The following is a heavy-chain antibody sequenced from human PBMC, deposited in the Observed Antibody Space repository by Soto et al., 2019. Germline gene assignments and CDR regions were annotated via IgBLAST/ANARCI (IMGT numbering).Heavy chain of an antibody. D-gene: IGHD6-25*01. Sequence: KPSETLSLTCTVSGVSINNYYWTWIRQPPGKRLEWIGAIYYTGSTTYNPSLRSRVTFSVDTSKNQFSLSLTSVTAADTAVYFCEKVVSGGQLDYWGQGTLVTVSS. CDR3: EKVVSGGQLDY. V-gene: IGHV4-59*01. CDR2: IYYTGST. J-gene: IGHJ4*02. CDR1: GVSINNYY.